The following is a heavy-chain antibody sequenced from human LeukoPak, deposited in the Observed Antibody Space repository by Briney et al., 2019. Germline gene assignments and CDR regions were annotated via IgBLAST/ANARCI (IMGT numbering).Heavy chain of an antibody. CDR1: GGSISTSY. CDR3: VRGYYYDSSGYWVRAFDI. J-gene: IGHJ3*02. D-gene: IGHD3-22*01. V-gene: IGHV4-59*12. CDR2: IYYSGYT. Sequence: PSETLSLTCTVSGGSISTSYWSWIRQPPGKGLEWIGYIYYSGYTNYNPSLKSRVTMSVDTSKNQFSLKLSSVTAADTAVYYCVRGYYYDSSGYWVRAFDIWGQGTMVTVSS.